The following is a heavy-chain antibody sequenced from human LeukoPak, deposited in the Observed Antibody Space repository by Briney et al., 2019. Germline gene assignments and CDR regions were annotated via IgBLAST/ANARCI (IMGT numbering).Heavy chain of an antibody. CDR3: GGVGGSTVSHSDY. CDR2: ISCSTRYI. Sequence: GGSLRLSCAASRFTFRYYSMHWVRQAPGKGLEWVSFISCSTRYISYADPVKGRFSVSKDNAKKSLYLQMNRLRLEDTAVYLFGGVGGSTVSHSDYWGQGTLVTVSS. D-gene: IGHD4-17*01. J-gene: IGHJ4*02. CDR1: RFTFRYYS. V-gene: IGHV3-21*01.